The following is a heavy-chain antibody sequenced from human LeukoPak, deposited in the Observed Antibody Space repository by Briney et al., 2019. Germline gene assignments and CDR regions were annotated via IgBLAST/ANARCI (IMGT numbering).Heavy chain of an antibody. J-gene: IGHJ3*02. CDR2: ISSSSSTI. V-gene: IGHV3-48*01. CDR3: ARGNYYGLSGAFDI. D-gene: IGHD3-10*01. Sequence: GGSLRLSCAASGFTFSSYSTNWVRQAPGKGLEWVSYISSSSSTIYYADSVKGRFTISRDNAKNSLYLQMNSLRAEDTAVYYCARGNYYGLSGAFDIWGQGTMVTVSS. CDR1: GFTFSSYS.